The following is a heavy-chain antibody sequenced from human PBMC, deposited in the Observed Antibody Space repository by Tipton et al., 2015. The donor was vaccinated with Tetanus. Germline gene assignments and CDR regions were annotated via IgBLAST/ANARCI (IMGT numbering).Heavy chain of an antibody. CDR2: VYFSGST. V-gene: IGHV4-59*08. J-gene: IGHJ6*02. CDR1: GGSVNSYY. Sequence: TLSLTCTVSGGSVNSYYWRWIRQSPGRGLEWIGSVYFSGSTKYNPSPASRVTISVDTSNNQISLNLNSVTAADTAVYFCVRHSGWFNFYRGIDVWGQGTTVTVSS. D-gene: IGHD6-19*01. CDR3: VRHSGWFNFYRGIDV.